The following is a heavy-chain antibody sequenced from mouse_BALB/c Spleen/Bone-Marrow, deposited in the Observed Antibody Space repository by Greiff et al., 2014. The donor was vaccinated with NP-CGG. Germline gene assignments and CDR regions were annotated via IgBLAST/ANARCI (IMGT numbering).Heavy chain of an antibody. V-gene: IGHV1-54*01. CDR2: INPGSGGA. CDR1: GYAFTNYL. J-gene: IGHJ2*01. Sequence: VQLQQSGAELVRPGTAVNVSCKASGYAFTNYLIEWVKQRPGQGLEWIGVINPGSGGANYNEKFKGKATLTADKSSSTAYMQLSSLTSDDSAVYFCARFGRYSLDYWGQGTTLTVSS. CDR3: ARFGRYSLDY.